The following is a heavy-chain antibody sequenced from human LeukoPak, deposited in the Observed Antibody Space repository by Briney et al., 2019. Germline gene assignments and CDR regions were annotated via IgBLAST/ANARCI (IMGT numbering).Heavy chain of an antibody. CDR1: GYSISSGYY. D-gene: IGHD3-22*01. CDR3: ARLPYDSSGYQIPHDTSDI. CDR2: IYHSGST. Sequence: PSETLSLTCTVSGYSISSGYYWGWIRQPPGKGLEWIGSIYHSGSTYYNPSLKSRVTISVDTSKNQFSLKLSSVTAADTAVYYCARLPYDSSGYQIPHDTSDIWGQGTMVTVSS. J-gene: IGHJ3*02. V-gene: IGHV4-38-2*02.